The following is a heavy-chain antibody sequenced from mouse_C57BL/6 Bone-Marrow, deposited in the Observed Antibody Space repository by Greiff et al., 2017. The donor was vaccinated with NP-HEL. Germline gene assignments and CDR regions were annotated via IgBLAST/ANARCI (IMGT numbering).Heavy chain of an antibody. J-gene: IGHJ2*01. CDR2: ISSGGSYT. CDR1: GFTFSSYG. CDR3: ARHYYSNYFDY. V-gene: IGHV5-6*01. Sequence: EVQVVESGGDLVKPGGSLKLSCAASGFTFSSYGMSWFRQTPDKRLEWVATISSGGSYTYYPDSVKGRFTISRDNAKNTLYLQMSSLKSEDTAMYYCARHYYSNYFDYWGQGTTLTVSS. D-gene: IGHD2-5*01.